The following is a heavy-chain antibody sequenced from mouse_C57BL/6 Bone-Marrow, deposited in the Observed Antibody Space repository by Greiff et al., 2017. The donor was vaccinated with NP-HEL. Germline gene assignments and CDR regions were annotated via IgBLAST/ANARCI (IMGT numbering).Heavy chain of an antibody. CDR3: ARALLLSFAY. CDR2: ISYDGSN. V-gene: IGHV3-6*01. Sequence: EVKLMESGPGLVKPSQSLSLTCSVTGYSITSGYYWNWIRQFPGNKLEWMGYISYDGSNNYNPSLKNRISITRDTSKNQFFLKLNSVTTEDTATYYCARALLLSFAYWGQGTLVTVSA. J-gene: IGHJ3*01. CDR1: GYSITSGYY. D-gene: IGHD2-1*01.